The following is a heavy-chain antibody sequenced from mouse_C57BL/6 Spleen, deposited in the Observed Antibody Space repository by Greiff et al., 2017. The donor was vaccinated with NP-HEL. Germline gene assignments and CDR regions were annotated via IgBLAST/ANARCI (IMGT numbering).Heavy chain of an antibody. CDR3: AIYGNFAY. CDR1: GFTFSDYG. D-gene: IGHD2-1*01. CDR2: ISSGSSTI. Sequence: EVKLVESGGGLVKPGGSLKLSCAASGFTFSDYGMHWVRQAPEKGLEWVAYISSGSSTIYYADTVKGRFTISRDNAKNTLFLQMTSLRSEDTDMYYCAIYGNFAYWGQGTLVTVSA. V-gene: IGHV5-17*01. J-gene: IGHJ3*01.